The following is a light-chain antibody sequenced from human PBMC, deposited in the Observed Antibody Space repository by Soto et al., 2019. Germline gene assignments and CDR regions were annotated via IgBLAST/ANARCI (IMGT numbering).Light chain of an antibody. J-gene: IGLJ2*01. CDR3: QTWGTGLLV. Sequence: QLVLTQSPSASASLGASVKLTCTLSSGHRTYAIAWHQQQPEKGPRYLMNLNSDGRHTKGDGIPDRFSGSSSGTERYLTISSLRSEDEADYYCQTWGTGLLVFGGGTKLTVL. CDR1: SGHRTYA. V-gene: IGLV4-69*01. CDR2: LNSDGRH.